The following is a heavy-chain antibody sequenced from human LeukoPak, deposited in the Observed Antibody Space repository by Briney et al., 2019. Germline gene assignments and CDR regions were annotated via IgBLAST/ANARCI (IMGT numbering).Heavy chain of an antibody. CDR1: GFTFSSYG. J-gene: IGHJ4*02. Sequence: PGGSLGLSCAASGFTFSSYGMHWVRQAPGKGLEWVSAISGGGDNTLYGDSVKGRFTVSRGNSKNILYLQMNSLRTEDTAVYYCASQYTTGWYVPFAYWGQGTLVTVSS. V-gene: IGHV3-23*01. CDR2: ISGGGDNT. D-gene: IGHD6-19*01. CDR3: ASQYTTGWYVPFAY.